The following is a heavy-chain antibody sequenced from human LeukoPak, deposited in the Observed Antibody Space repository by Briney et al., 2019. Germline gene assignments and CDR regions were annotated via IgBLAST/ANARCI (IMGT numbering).Heavy chain of an antibody. CDR2: ISSKSDYL. D-gene: IGHD6-13*01. Sequence: GGSLRLSCAASGFTFSSYRMNWVRQAPGKGLEWVSSISSKSDYLYYADSLKGRFTISRDNAKNSLYLQMNSLRAEDTAVYYCARGGGTWFFEYWGQGTLVTVSS. CDR3: ARGGGTWFFEY. J-gene: IGHJ4*02. V-gene: IGHV3-21*01. CDR1: GFTFSSYR.